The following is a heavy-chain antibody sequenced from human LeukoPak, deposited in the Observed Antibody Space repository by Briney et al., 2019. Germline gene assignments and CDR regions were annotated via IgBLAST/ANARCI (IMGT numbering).Heavy chain of an antibody. J-gene: IGHJ4*02. CDR3: ARDDSSWYGHFDY. D-gene: IGHD6-13*01. CDR1: GFTFSNAW. V-gene: IGHV3-33*08. CDR2: IWYDGSNK. Sequence: GGSLRLCCAASGFTFSNAWMSWVRQAPGKGLEWVAVIWYDGSNKYYADSVKGRFTISRDNSDNTLYLQMNSLRAEDTAVYYCARDDSSWYGHFDYWGQGALVTVSS.